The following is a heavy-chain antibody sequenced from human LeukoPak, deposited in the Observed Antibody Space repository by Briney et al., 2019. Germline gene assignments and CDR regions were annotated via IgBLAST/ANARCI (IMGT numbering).Heavy chain of an antibody. D-gene: IGHD3-3*01. J-gene: IGHJ4*02. Sequence: SETLSLTCTVSGGSISSGSYYWSWIRQPAGKGLEWIGRIYTSGSTNYNPSLKSRVTISVDTSKNQFSLKLSSVTAADTAVYYCARGALLEWLLPFDYWGQGTLVTVSS. V-gene: IGHV4-61*02. CDR1: GGSISSGSYY. CDR2: IYTSGST. CDR3: ARGALLEWLLPFDY.